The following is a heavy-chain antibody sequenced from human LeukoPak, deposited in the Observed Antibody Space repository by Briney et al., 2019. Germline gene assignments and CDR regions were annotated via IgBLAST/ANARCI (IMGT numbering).Heavy chain of an antibody. V-gene: IGHV1-18*01. Sequence: ASVKVSCKASGYTFTSYGISWVRQAPGQGLEWMGWISAYNGNTNYAQKLQGRVTMTTDTSTSTAYMELRSLRSDDTAVYYCAKRPYSNRESHYWGQGTLVTVSS. D-gene: IGHD4-11*01. CDR2: ISAYNGNT. J-gene: IGHJ4*02. CDR1: GYTFTSYG. CDR3: AKRPYSNRESHY.